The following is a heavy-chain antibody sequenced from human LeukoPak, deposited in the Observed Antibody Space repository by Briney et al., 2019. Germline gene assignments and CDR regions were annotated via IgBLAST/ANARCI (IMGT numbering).Heavy chain of an antibody. CDR2: ISGSGGST. V-gene: IGHV3-23*01. CDR3: AKEFYSGSYYATVLFDY. CDR1: GFTFSSYA. D-gene: IGHD1-26*01. J-gene: IGHJ4*02. Sequence: GESLRLSCAASGFTFSSYAMSWVRQAPGKGLERVSAISGSGGSTYYADSVKGRFTISRDNSKNTLYLQMNSLRAEDTAVYYCAKEFYSGSYYATVLFDYWGQGTLVTVSS.